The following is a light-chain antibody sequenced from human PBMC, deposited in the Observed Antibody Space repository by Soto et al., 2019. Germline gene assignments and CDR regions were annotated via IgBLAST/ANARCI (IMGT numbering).Light chain of an antibody. Sequence: EIVLTQSPGTLSLSPGEGATLSCRASQSVSSNYLAWYQQKPGQAPRLLIYGASTRATGIPDRFSGSGSGTEFTLTVSSLQSEDFAVYYCQQYNNWPRTFGQGTKVDIK. CDR2: GAS. CDR1: QSVSSNY. CDR3: QQYNNWPRT. J-gene: IGKJ1*01. V-gene: IGKV3-15*01.